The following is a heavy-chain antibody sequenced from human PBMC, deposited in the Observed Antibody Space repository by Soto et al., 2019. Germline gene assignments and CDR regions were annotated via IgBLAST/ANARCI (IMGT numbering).Heavy chain of an antibody. D-gene: IGHD3-10*01. CDR3: ARNVLLWFGEEYNWFDP. CDR2: IYYSGST. CDR1: GGSISSGGYY. J-gene: IGHJ5*02. V-gene: IGHV4-31*03. Sequence: QVQLQESGPGLVKPSQTLSLTCTVSGGSISSGGYYWSWICQHPGKGLEWIGYIYYSGSTYYNPSLKSRVTLSVDTSKNQFSLKLSSVTAADTAVYYCARNVLLWFGEEYNWFDPWGQGTLVTVSS.